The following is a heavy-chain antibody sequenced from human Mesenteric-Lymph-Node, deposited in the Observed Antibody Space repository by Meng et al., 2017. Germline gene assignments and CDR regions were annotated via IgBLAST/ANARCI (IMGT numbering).Heavy chain of an antibody. Sequence: SETLSLTCTVSNYSITSGYYWGWIRQPPRKRLEWIGSIYHGGNSYYNPSLKSRVTMSVDTSKNQFSLMLSSVTAADTAVYYCARVASGYPGVFWGQGTLVTVSS. CDR1: NYSITSGYY. CDR2: IYHGGNS. J-gene: IGHJ4*02. D-gene: IGHD5-12*01. V-gene: IGHV4-38-2*02. CDR3: ARVASGYPGVF.